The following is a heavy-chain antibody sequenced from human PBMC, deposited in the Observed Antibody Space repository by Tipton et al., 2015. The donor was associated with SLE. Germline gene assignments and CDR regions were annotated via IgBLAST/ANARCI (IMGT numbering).Heavy chain of an antibody. CDR2: IYTSGST. J-gene: IGHJ6*02. Sequence: TLSLTCTVSGGSISSYYWSWIRQPAGKGLEWIGRIYTSGSTNYNPSLKSRVTMSVDTSKNQFSLKLSSVTAADTAVYYWARDRVYAHSDYDMDVWGQGTTVTVSS. CDR3: ARDRVYAHSDYDMDV. V-gene: IGHV4-4*07. D-gene: IGHD2-8*01. CDR1: GGSISSYY.